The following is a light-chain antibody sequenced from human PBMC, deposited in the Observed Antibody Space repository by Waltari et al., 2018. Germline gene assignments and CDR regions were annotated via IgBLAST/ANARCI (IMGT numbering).Light chain of an antibody. J-gene: IGKJ1*01. CDR3: QQYDNYPWT. CDR1: QRVSSW. V-gene: IGKV1-5*03. Sequence: DIQMTQSPSTLSASVGDKVTITCRASQRVSSWLVWYQQSPGKAPKVLFYKASGLESGVPSSFSGSGSRTEFTLTISSLQPDDFATYYCQQYDNYPWTFGQGTKVEIK. CDR2: KAS.